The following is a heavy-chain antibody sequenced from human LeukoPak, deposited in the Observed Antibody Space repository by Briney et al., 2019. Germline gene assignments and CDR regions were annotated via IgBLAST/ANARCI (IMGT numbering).Heavy chain of an antibody. CDR3: AKRPLFSSQFDY. Sequence: GGSLRLSCAASGFTFSSYAMSWVRQAPGKGLEWVSTISGSGGSTYYADSVKGRFTISRDNSKNTLYLQMNSLRAEDTAVYYCAKRPLFSSQFDYWGQGTLVTVSS. CDR2: ISGSGGST. J-gene: IGHJ4*02. V-gene: IGHV3-23*01. CDR1: GFTFSSYA. D-gene: IGHD6-13*01.